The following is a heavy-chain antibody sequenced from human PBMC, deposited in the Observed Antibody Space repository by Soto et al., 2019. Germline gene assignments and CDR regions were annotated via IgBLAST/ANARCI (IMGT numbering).Heavy chain of an antibody. Sequence: GGSLRLSCAASGFTFSSYAMHWVRQAPGKGLEWVAVISYDGSNKYYADSVKGRFTISRDNSKNTLYLQMNSLRAEDTAVYYCARAGAVAALYFQHWGQGTLVTVSS. CDR3: ARAGAVAALYFQH. CDR1: GFTFSSYA. J-gene: IGHJ1*01. V-gene: IGHV3-30-3*01. D-gene: IGHD6-19*01. CDR2: ISYDGSNK.